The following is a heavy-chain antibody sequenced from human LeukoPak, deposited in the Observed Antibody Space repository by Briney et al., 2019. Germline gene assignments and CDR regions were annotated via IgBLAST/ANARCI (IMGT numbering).Heavy chain of an antibody. Sequence: PSETLSLTCTVSSGSISSYYWSWIRQPPGKGLESIGSIYYSGSTNYNPSLKSRVTISVDTSKNQFSLKLSSVTAADTAVYYCARRMRGGYGGDYFDYWGQGTLVTVSS. D-gene: IGHD1-26*01. CDR2: IYYSGST. V-gene: IGHV4-59*08. CDR1: SGSISSYY. CDR3: ARRMRGGYGGDYFDY. J-gene: IGHJ4*02.